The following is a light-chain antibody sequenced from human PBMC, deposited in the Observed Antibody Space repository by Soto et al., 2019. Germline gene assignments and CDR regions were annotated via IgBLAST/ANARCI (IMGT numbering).Light chain of an antibody. CDR3: LQYNAWPRT. CDR1: QGVSTN. CDR2: AAS. Sequence: EIVMMQSPATLSVSPGERATLSCRASQGVSTNLAWYQQKPGQAPRLLIYAASTRATGVPARFSGSGSGTEFTLTISSQQSEDFAVYYCLQYNAWPRTFG. J-gene: IGKJ1*01. V-gene: IGKV3-15*01.